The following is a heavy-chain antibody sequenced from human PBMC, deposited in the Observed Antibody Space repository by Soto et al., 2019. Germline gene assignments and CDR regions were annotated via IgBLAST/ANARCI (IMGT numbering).Heavy chain of an antibody. Sequence: TTYWYSGERKKTRKGLEWMGIIYPGDSDSRYSPSLQGQVTISADQSTSTAYLQLSSLKATDTAMYYGAKAPRTYYNKYIMNAWGQQTNVT. J-gene: IGHJ6*02. V-gene: IGHV5-51*01. CDR2: IYPGDSDS. CDR1: TTYW. CDR3: AKAPRTYYNKYIMNA.